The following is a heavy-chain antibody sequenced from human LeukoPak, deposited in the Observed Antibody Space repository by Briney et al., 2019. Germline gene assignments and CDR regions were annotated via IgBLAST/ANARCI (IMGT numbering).Heavy chain of an antibody. V-gene: IGHV5-10-1*01. CDR1: GYSFSAYY. CDR3: ARRHYDSLTANSRFDP. J-gene: IGHJ5*02. Sequence: GESLRISCEASGYSFSAYYITWVRQMPGKGLEWMGRIDPSDSYTIYSPSFQGHATISADKSINTAYLQWNSLRASDTATYYCARRHYDSLTANSRFDPWGQGTLVTVSS. D-gene: IGHD3-9*01. CDR2: IDPSDSYT.